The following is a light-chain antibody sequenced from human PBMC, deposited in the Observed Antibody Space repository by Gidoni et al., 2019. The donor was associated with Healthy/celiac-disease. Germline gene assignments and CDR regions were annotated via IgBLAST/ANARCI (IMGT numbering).Light chain of an antibody. CDR2: GKS. J-gene: IGLJ2*01. Sequence: QSVLTQPPSVSGAPGPRVTISCTGSSSNIGAGYDVHWYQQLPGTAPKLLIYGKSNRPSGVPDRFSGSKSGTSASLAITGLQAEDEADYYCQSYDSSLSALFGGGTKLTVL. CDR1: SSNIGAGYD. V-gene: IGLV1-40*01. CDR3: QSYDSSLSAL.